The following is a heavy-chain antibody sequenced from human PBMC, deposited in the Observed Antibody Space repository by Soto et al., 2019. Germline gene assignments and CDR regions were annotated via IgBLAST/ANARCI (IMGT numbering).Heavy chain of an antibody. J-gene: IGHJ4*02. CDR3: ARVGPSEEGQQLTSSED. D-gene: IGHD6-13*01. CDR2: ISSSSSYI. V-gene: IGHV3-21*01. CDR1: GFTFSSYS. Sequence: PGGSLRLSCAASGFTFSSYSMNWVRQAPGKGLEWVSSISSSSSYIYYADSVKGRFTISRDNAKNSLYLQMNSLRAEDTAVYYCARVGPSEEGQQLTSSEDWGQGTRVTVSS.